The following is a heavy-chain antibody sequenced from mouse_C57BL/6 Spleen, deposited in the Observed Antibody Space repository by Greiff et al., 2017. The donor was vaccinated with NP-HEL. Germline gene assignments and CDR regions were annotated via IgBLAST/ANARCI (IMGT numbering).Heavy chain of an antibody. CDR1: GYTFTSYG. D-gene: IGHD1-1*01. Sequence: VQLQQSGAELARPGASVKLSCKASGYTFTSYGISWVKQRTGQGLEWIGEIYPRSGNTYYNEKFKGKATLTADKSSSTAYMELRSLTSEDSAVYFCARGATTVVEDYAMDYWGQGTSVTVSS. J-gene: IGHJ4*01. CDR2: IYPRSGNT. CDR3: ARGATTVVEDYAMDY. V-gene: IGHV1-81*01.